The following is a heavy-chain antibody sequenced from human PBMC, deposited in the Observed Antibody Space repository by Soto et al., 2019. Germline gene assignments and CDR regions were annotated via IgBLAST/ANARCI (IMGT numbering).Heavy chain of an antibody. CDR2: IYYSGVT. V-gene: IGHV4-31*03. CDR1: GDPITSGGFF. J-gene: IGHJ5*02. Sequence: QVQLQESGPGLVKPSQTLSLTCTLSGDPITSGGFFWTWIRQHPAKGLEWIGYIYYSGVTYYNRSLRSRATISVDTSKNQFSLNLSSVTAADTAMYYCARDLRGRRSGRFDPWGQGTLVTVSS. CDR3: ARDLRGRRSGRFDP. D-gene: IGHD3-10*01.